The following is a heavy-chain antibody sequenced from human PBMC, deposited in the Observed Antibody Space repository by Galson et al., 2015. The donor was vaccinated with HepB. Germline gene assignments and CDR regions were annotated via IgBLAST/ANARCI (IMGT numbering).Heavy chain of an antibody. CDR3: ARDLYIRAGGGGGSFLGY. J-gene: IGHJ4*02. V-gene: IGHV3-30*04. CDR2: ISYDGSNK. Sequence: SLRLSCAASGLTFSSYAMHWVRQAPGKGLEWVAVISYDGSNKYYADSVKGRFTISRDNSKNTLYLQMNSLRAEDTAVYYCARDLYIRAGGGGGSFLGYWGQGTLVTVSS. D-gene: IGHD1-26*01. CDR1: GLTFSSYA.